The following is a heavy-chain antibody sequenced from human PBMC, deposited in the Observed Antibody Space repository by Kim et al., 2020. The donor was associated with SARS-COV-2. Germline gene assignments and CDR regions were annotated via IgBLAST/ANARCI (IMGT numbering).Heavy chain of an antibody. D-gene: IGHD3-10*01. CDR3: ARGDDYYGSGSYLVY. V-gene: IGHV4-31*02. J-gene: IGHJ4*02. Sequence: PSLKSRVTISVDTSKNQFSLKLSSVTAADTAVYYCARGDDYYGSGSYLVYWGQGTLVTVSS.